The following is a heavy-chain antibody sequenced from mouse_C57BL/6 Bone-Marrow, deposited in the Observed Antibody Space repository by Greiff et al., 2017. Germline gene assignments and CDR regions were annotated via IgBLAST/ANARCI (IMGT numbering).Heavy chain of an antibody. V-gene: IGHV1-9*01. CDR3: ARGTQYRCFGV. CDR1: GYTFTGSW. CDR2: ILPGSGST. D-gene: IGHD2-14*01. J-gene: IGHJ1*01. Sequence: QVQLQQSGAELMKPGASVKFSCKATGYTFTGSWIEWVKQRPGHGLEWIGEILPGSGSTNYNKKFKGKATFTADTSSNTAYIQLSSLTTEDSDIYSCARGTQYRCFGVWGGGTTVTVSS.